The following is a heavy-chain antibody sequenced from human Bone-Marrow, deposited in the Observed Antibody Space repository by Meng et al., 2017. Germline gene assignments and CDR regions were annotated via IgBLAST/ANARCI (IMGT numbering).Heavy chain of an antibody. Sequence: QVMLVQERPDLKKPGASGKVSCKASGYTFPDYLLHWVRRAPGQGLEWMGRINPKSGDTHYAQRFQGRVTMTGDTSISTAYMELSGLRSDDTAMYYCARDEDISAAGKLFGNYWGQGTLVTVSS. D-gene: IGHD6-13*01. CDR3: ARDEDISAAGKLFGNY. V-gene: IGHV1-2*06. J-gene: IGHJ4*02. CDR1: GYTFPDYL. CDR2: INPKSGDT.